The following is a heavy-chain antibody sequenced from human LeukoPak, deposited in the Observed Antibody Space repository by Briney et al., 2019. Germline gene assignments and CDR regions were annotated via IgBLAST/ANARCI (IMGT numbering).Heavy chain of an antibody. CDR1: GFTFSSYA. D-gene: IGHD6-25*01. CDR3: AKDPSLSGTEKVDY. CDR2: ISGSGGST. Sequence: GGSLRLSCAASGFTFSSYAMSWVRQAPGKGLEWVSAISGSGGSTYYADSVKGRFTISRDNSKNTLYLQMNSLRAEDTAVYYCAKDPSLSGTEKVDYWGQGTLVTVSS. J-gene: IGHJ4*02. V-gene: IGHV3-23*01.